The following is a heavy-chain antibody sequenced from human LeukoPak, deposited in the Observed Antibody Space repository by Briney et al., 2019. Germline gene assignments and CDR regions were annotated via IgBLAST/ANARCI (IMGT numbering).Heavy chain of an antibody. CDR1: GFNVSSYA. CDR2: ISGSGGST. J-gene: IGHJ4*02. D-gene: IGHD3-16*02. Sequence: GGSLRLSCAASGFNVSSYAMSWVRQAPGKGLEWVSTISGSGGSTYYADSVKGRFTISRDNSRITLYLQMNSLRAEDTAVYYCAKDLYPYYDYVWGSYRYNFFDYWGQGTLVTVSS. CDR3: AKDLYPYYDYVWGSYRYNFFDY. V-gene: IGHV3-23*01.